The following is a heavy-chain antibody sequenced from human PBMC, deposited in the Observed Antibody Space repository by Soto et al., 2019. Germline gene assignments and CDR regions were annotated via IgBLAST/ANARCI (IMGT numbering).Heavy chain of an antibody. CDR3: ARDRGVFYFYDTGSYDVYI. CDR1: GGSISSSSYY. CDR2: IYYSGST. V-gene: IGHV4-39*02. J-gene: IGHJ3*02. Sequence: SETLSLTCTVSGGSISSSSYYWGWIRQPQGKGLEWIGSIYYSGSTYYNPSLKSRVTISVDTSKNQFSLKLSSVTAADTAVYYCARDRGVFYFYDTGSYDVYICGQRTTVPVS. D-gene: IGHD1-26*01.